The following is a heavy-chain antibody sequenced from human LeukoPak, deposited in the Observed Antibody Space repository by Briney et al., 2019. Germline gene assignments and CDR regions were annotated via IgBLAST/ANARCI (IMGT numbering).Heavy chain of an antibody. Sequence: GGPLRLSCAASGFTFSSYWMSWVRQAPGKGPEWVANIKQDGSEKYYVDSVKGRFTISRDNAKNSLYLQMNSLRAEDTAVYYCARDPEGYCTNGVCYPLDAFDIWGQGTMVTVSS. D-gene: IGHD2-8*01. CDR2: IKQDGSEK. J-gene: IGHJ3*02. CDR3: ARDPEGYCTNGVCYPLDAFDI. V-gene: IGHV3-7*01. CDR1: GFTFSSYW.